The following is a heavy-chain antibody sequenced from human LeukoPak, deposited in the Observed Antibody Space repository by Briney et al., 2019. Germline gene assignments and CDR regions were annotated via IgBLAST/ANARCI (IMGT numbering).Heavy chain of an antibody. CDR1: GFTFSSYS. Sequence: PGGSLRLSCAASGFTFSSYSMNWVRQAPGKGLEWVSSISSSSSYIYYADSVKGRFTISRDNAKNSLYLQMNSLRAEDTAVYYCARSYSSSWPALDYWGQGTLVTVSS. CDR2: ISSSSSYI. V-gene: IGHV3-21*01. J-gene: IGHJ4*02. D-gene: IGHD6-13*01. CDR3: ARSYSSSWPALDY.